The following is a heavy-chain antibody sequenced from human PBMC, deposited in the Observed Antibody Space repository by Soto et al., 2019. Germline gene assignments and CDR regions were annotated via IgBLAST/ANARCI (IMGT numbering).Heavy chain of an antibody. D-gene: IGHD2-21*02. CDR1: GFTFSSYG. Sequence: QVQLVESGGGVVQPGRSLRLSCAASGFTFSSYGMHWVRQAPGKGLEWVAVISYDGSNKYYADSVKGRFTISRDNSKNPLYLQMNSLRAEDTAVYYCAKVNCGGDCYAEYFDYWGQGTLVTVSS. J-gene: IGHJ4*02. V-gene: IGHV3-30*18. CDR3: AKVNCGGDCYAEYFDY. CDR2: ISYDGSNK.